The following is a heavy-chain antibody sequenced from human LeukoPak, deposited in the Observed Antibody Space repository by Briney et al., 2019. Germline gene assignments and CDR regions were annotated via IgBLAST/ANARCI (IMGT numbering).Heavy chain of an antibody. CDR2: IYYSGST. J-gene: IGHJ4*02. V-gene: IGHV4-30-4*01. D-gene: IGHD3-10*01. CDR1: GGSISSSSYY. CDR3: ARVGRGFSASGAVDY. Sequence: PSGTLSLTCTVSGGSISSSSYYWSWIRQPPGKGLEWIGYIYYSGSTYYNPSLKSRVTISVDTSKNQFSLKLSSVTAADTAVYYCARVGRGFSASGAVDYWGQGTLVTVSS.